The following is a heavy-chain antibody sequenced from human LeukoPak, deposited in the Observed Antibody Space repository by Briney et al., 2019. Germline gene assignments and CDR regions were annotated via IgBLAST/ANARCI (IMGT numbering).Heavy chain of an antibody. J-gene: IGHJ4*02. CDR1: GYTFSNYW. CDR2: TNPGGSNT. CDR3: ARSNQADDY. V-gene: IGHV3-74*01. Sequence: GGSLRLSCAASGYTFSNYWMHWVRQVPGKGLVWVSRTNPGGSNTAYADSVKGRFTISRDNARNTLYLQMDSLRAEDTAVYYCARSNQADDYWGQGTLVTVSS. D-gene: IGHD1-14*01.